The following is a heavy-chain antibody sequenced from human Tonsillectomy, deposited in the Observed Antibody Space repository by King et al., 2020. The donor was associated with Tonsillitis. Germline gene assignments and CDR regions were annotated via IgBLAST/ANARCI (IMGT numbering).Heavy chain of an antibody. CDR2: MNPNSDKT. J-gene: IGHJ4*02. CDR1: GYIFTRYD. V-gene: IGHV1-8*01. CDR3: AILTGGSFDY. D-gene: IGHD7-27*01. Sequence: VQLVESGAEVKKPGASVKVSCKASGYIFTRYDITWVRQATGQGLEWMGWMNPNSDKTVYAQKFQGRVTMTRNTSISTAYMELSSLRSEDTAVYYCAILTGGSFDYWGQGTLVTVSS.